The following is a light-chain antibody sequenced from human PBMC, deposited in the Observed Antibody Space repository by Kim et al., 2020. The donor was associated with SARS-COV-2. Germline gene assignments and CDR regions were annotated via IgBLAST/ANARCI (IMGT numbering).Light chain of an antibody. V-gene: IGLV1-40*01. J-gene: IGLJ2*01. CDR2: GTT. CDR3: QSYDRILTGFMI. Sequence: RVITPYTGSNTHMCACFHLHCYQHRPETTPNLLIYGTTKRPSAVPDRFSVSTSGTSASLAITGLQAEDEADYYCQSYDRILTGFMIFGGGTKVTVL. CDR1: NTHMCACFH.